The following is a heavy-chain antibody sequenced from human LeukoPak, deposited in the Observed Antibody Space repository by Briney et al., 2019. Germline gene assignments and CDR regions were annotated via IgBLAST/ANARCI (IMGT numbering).Heavy chain of an antibody. Sequence: GGSLRLSCAASGFTFSSYAMSWVRQAPGKGLEWVSAISGSGGSTYYADSVKGRFTISRGNSKNTLYLQMNSLRAEDTAVYYCAKDRSRDGYNLDAFDIWGQGTMVTVSS. CDR1: GFTFSSYA. D-gene: IGHD5-24*01. CDR2: ISGSGGST. CDR3: AKDRSRDGYNLDAFDI. V-gene: IGHV3-23*01. J-gene: IGHJ3*02.